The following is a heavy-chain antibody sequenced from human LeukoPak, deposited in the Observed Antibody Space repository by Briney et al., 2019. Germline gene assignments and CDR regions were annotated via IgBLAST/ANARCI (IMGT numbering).Heavy chain of an antibody. CDR1: GYTFTSYA. D-gene: IGHD6-13*01. CDR3: ARVELGAAGGEGRD. CDR2: MNTNTGDP. V-gene: IGHV7-4-1*02. J-gene: IGHJ4*02. Sequence: ASVKVSCKASGYTFTSYAMNWVRQAPGQGLEWMGWMNTNTGDPTYAQGFTGRFVFSLDTSVSTAYLQISSLKPEDTAMYYCARVELGAAGGEGRDWGQGTLVTVSS.